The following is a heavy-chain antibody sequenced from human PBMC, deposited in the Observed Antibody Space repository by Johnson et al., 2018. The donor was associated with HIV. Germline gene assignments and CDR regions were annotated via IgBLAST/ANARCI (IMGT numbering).Heavy chain of an antibody. Sequence: EKLVESGGGLVQPGRSLRLSCAASGFTFDDYAMHWVRQAPGKGLEWVSSISGGSTYYADSRKGRFTISRDNSKNTLCLQMNSLEAGDMAVYYCARGSVFDIWGRGTMVTVSS. J-gene: IGHJ3*02. D-gene: IGHD3-10*01. CDR1: GFTFDDYA. CDR3: ARGSVFDI. V-gene: IGHV3-38*03. CDR2: ISGGST.